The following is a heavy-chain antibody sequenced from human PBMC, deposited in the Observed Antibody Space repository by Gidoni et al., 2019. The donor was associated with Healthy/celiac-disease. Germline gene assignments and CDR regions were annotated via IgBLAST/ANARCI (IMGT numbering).Heavy chain of an antibody. CDR3: TTEVEGSGGSYYFDY. J-gene: IGHJ4*02. CDR1: GFTFSNAW. D-gene: IGHD2-15*01. CDR2: IKSKTDGGTT. V-gene: IGHV3-15*01. Sequence: EVQLVESGGGLVKPGGSLRLSCAASGFTFSNAWMSWVRQAPGKGLEWVGRIKSKTDGGTTDYAAPVKGRFTISRDDSKNTLYLQMNSLKTEDTAVYYCTTEVEGSGGSYYFDYWGQGTLVTVSS.